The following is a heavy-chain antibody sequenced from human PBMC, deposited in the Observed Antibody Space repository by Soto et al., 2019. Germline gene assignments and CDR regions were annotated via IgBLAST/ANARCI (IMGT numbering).Heavy chain of an antibody. CDR2: IYHSGST. D-gene: IGHD6-13*01. V-gene: IGHV4-4*02. CDR3: ARVLSFQQQLFRFDP. J-gene: IGHJ5*02. CDR1: GGSISSSNW. Sequence: QVQLQESGPGLVKPSGTLSLTCAVSGGSISSSNWWSWVRQPPGKGLEWIGEIYHSGSTNYNPSLKSRGTISVDKSKNQFSLKLSSVTAADTAVYYCARVLSFQQQLFRFDPWGQGTLVTVSS.